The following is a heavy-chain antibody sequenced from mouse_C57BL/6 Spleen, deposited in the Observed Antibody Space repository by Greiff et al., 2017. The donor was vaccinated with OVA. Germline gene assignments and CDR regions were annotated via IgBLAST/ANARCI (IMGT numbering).Heavy chain of an antibody. V-gene: IGHV1-55*01. CDR3: ARKEGWDEAMDY. CDR2: IYPGSGST. D-gene: IGHD4-1*01. CDR1: GYTFTSYW. Sequence: VQLQQPGAELVKPGASVKMSCKASGYTFTSYWITWVKQRPGQGLEWIGDIYPGSGSTNYNEKFKSKATLTVDTSSSTAYMQLSSLTSEDSALYYCARKEGWDEAMDYWGQGTSVTVSS. J-gene: IGHJ4*01.